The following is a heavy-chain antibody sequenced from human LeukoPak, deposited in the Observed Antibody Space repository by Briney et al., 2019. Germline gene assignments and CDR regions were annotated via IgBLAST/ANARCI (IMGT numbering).Heavy chain of an antibody. CDR1: GGSVSSYY. Sequence: SETLSLTCTVSGGSVSSYYWSWIRQPAGKGLEWIGRIYTSGSTNYNPSLKSRVTMSVDTSKNQFSLKLSSVTAADTAVYYCARVGWLRSPDAFDIWGQGTMVTVSS. V-gene: IGHV4-4*07. J-gene: IGHJ3*02. CDR3: ARVGWLRSPDAFDI. CDR2: IYTSGST. D-gene: IGHD5-12*01.